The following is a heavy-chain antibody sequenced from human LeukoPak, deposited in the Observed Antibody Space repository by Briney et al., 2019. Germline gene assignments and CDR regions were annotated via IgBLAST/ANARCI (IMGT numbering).Heavy chain of an antibody. J-gene: IGHJ3*02. D-gene: IGHD4-23*01. CDR3: ARTTVVNDAFDI. Sequence: PSETLSLTCTVSGGSISSGGYYWSWIRQHPGKGLEWIGYIYYSGSTYYNPSLKSRVTISVDTSKNQFSLKLSSVTAADTAVYYCARTTVVNDAFDIWGQGTMVTVSS. CDR1: GGSISSGGYY. V-gene: IGHV4-31*03. CDR2: IYYSGST.